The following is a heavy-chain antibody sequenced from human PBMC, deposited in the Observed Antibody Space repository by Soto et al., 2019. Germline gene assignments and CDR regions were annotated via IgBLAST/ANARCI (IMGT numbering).Heavy chain of an antibody. CDR1: GGSISSSSYY. V-gene: IGHV4-39*01. Sequence: QLQLQESGPGLVKPSETLSLTCTVSGGSISSSSYYWGWIRQPSGKGLEWIGSIYYSGSPYYNPSLKSRVTISVDTAQNQFSLKLSSVTAADPAVYYCASSYGDYVSYWGQGTLVTVSS. J-gene: IGHJ4*02. CDR2: IYYSGSP. CDR3: ASSYGDYVSY. D-gene: IGHD4-17*01.